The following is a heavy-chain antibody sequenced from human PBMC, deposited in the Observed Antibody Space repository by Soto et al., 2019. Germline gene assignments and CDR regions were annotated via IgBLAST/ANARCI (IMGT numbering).Heavy chain of an antibody. CDR2: INPSGGST. Sequence: SVKVSCKASGYTFTSYYMHWVRQAPGQGLEWMGIINPSGGSTSYAQKFQGRVTMTRDTSTSTVYMELSSLRSEDTAVYYCASSLGVAGRDYYYYYGMDVWGQGTTVTVS. CDR1: GYTFTSYY. J-gene: IGHJ6*02. D-gene: IGHD6-19*01. CDR3: ASSLGVAGRDYYYYYGMDV. V-gene: IGHV1-46*01.